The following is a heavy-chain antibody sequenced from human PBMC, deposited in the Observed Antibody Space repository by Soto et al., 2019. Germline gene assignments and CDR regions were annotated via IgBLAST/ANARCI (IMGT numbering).Heavy chain of an antibody. CDR3: VRQGIGNLHGLVDV. V-gene: IGHV4-59*08. D-gene: IGHD1-1*01. CDR2: VSSTGGT. Sequence: QVQLQQSGPGLVKPSETLSLTCSVSSGPSSSHNWGWIRQPPGRGLEWIGYVSSTGGTSYNPSLKRRVTISADTSTNHISLTLTSVTAADTAVYYCVRQGIGNLHGLVDVWGQGTTVRVSS. J-gene: IGHJ6*02. CDR1: SGPSSSHN.